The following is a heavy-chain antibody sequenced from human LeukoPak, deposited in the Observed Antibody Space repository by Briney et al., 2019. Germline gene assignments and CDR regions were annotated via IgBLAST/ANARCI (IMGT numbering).Heavy chain of an antibody. CDR1: GLTFSRSW. CDR2: IKQDGTSK. V-gene: IGHV3-7*01. Sequence: PGESLRLSCVASGLTFSRSWMGWVRQAPGKGLEWVANIKQDGTSKYYEDSLKGRFTISRDNAKNSVYLQINSVGAGDTALYYCARYGDYCFDQWGPGTLVTVSS. D-gene: IGHD4-17*01. CDR3: ARYGDYCFDQ. J-gene: IGHJ4*02.